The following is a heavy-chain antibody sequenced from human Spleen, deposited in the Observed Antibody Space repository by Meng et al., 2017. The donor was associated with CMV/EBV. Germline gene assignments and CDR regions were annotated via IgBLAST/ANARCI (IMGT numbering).Heavy chain of an antibody. CDR3: ARGVSIVVVPAATAHFDY. CDR2: IYYSGST. D-gene: IGHD2-2*01. V-gene: IGHV4-31*03. J-gene: IGHJ4*02. Sequence: SETLSLTCTVSGGSISSGGYYWSWIRQHPGKGLEWIGNIYYSGSTHYNPSTHYNPSLKSRLTISVDTSKNQFSLKLSSVTAADTAVYYCARGVSIVVVPAATAHFDYWGQGTLVTVSS. CDR1: GGSISSGGYY.